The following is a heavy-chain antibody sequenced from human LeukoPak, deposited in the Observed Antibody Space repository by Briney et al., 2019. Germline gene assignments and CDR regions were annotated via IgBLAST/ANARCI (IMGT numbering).Heavy chain of an antibody. CDR2: IYTSGST. J-gene: IGHJ4*02. CDR1: GGSISSYY. D-gene: IGHD3-3*01. V-gene: IGHV4-4*07. Sequence: SETLSLTCTVSGGSISSYYWSWIRQPAGKGLEWIGRIYTSGSTNYNPSLKSRVTISVDTSKNQFSLKLSSVTAADTAVYYCARGYYDFWSGYPPLDYWGQGTLVTVSS. CDR3: ARGYYDFWSGYPPLDY.